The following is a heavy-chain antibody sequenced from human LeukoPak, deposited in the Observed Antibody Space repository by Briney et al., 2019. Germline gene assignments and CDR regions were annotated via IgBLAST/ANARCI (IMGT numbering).Heavy chain of an antibody. J-gene: IGHJ6*03. D-gene: IGHD3-10*01. CDR1: GGTFSSYA. CDR2: IIPIFGTA. V-gene: IGHV1-69*01. CDR3: ARGAYYGSGRNYYYYYMDV. Sequence: SVKVSCKASGGTFSSYAISWVRQAPGQGLEWMGGIIPIFGTANYAQKFQGRVTITADESTSTAYMELSSLRSEDTAVYYCARGAYYGSGRNYYYYYMDVWGKGTTVTISS.